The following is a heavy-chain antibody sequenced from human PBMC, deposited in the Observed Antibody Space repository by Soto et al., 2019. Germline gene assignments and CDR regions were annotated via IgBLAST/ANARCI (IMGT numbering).Heavy chain of an antibody. V-gene: IGHV1-2*02. CDR2: INPNSRGT. J-gene: IGHJ5*02. CDR3: ARVTLKAGNWFDP. Sequence: ASVKVSCKASGYTFTDYFIHWVRQAPGQGFEWMGWINPNSRGTNYAPKFQGRVTMTRDTSNSTAYMELRGLRSDDTAVYYCARVTLKAGNWFDPWGQGTLVTVSS. CDR1: GYTFTDYF.